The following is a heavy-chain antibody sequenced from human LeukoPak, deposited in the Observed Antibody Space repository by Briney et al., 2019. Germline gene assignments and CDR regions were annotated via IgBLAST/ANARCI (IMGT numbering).Heavy chain of an antibody. CDR3: ARAGDGYNPWYYFDY. J-gene: IGHJ4*02. CDR1: GGSISSSSYY. D-gene: IGHD5-24*01. CDR2: IYYSGST. V-gene: IGHV4-39*07. Sequence: SETLSLTCTVSGGSISSSSYYWGWIRQPPGKGLEWIGSIYYSGSTYYNPSLKSRVTISVDTSKNQFSLKLSSVTAADTAVYYCARAGDGYNPWYYFDYWGQGTLVTVSS.